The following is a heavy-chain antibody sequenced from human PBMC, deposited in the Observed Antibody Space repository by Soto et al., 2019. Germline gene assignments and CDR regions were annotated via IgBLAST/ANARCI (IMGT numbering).Heavy chain of an antibody. D-gene: IGHD2-15*01. V-gene: IGHV3-66*01. CDR1: GFTFSSYV. J-gene: IGHJ4*02. CDR3: ARGPDNYFDV. CDR2: IYRDHSA. Sequence: GGSLRLSCAASGFTFSSYVMTWVRQAPGKGLEWVAVIYRDHSAHYAGFVKGRFIISRDNSKNTVYLQMNNLRAEDTAVYYCARGPDNYFDVWGQGTLVTVSS.